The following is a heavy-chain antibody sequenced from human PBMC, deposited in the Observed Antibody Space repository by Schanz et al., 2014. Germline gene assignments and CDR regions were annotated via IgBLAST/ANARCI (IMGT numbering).Heavy chain of an antibody. CDR2: ISNDGSIK. V-gene: IGHV3-30-3*01. Sequence: QVQLLQFGGGVVQPGRSLRLSCAASGFTFSSYAMHWVRQAPGKGLEWVALISNDGSIKYYADSVEGRFTISRDNSRNTLYLQMNSLRTEDTAVYYCAKAEYDILTDSYSRLDPWGQGTLVTVSS. D-gene: IGHD3-9*01. CDR3: AKAEYDILTDSYSRLDP. J-gene: IGHJ5*02. CDR1: GFTFSSYA.